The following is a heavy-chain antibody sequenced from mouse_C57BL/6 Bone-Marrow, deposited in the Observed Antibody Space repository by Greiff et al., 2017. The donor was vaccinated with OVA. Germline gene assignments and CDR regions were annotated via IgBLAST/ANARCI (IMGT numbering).Heavy chain of an antibody. D-gene: IGHD2-4*01. Sequence: EVKLMESGPGLVKPSQSLSLTCSVTGYSITSGYYWNWIRQFPGNKLEWMGYISYDGSNNYNPSLKNRISITRDTSKNQFFLKLNSVTTEDTATYYCARDRDDLGYFDYWGQGTTLTVSS. V-gene: IGHV3-6*01. CDR1: GYSITSGYY. J-gene: IGHJ2*01. CDR3: ARDRDDLGYFDY. CDR2: ISYDGSN.